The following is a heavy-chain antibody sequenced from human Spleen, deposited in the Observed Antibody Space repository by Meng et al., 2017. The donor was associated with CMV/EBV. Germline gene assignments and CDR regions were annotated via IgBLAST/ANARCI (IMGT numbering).Heavy chain of an antibody. D-gene: IGHD4-23*01. CDR2: INQDGSEK. CDR1: GFTFSTFW. J-gene: IGHJ4*02. CDR3: ATEGWDGGLIEY. Sequence: SCGASGFTFSTFWLSWVRQAPGKGLEWVANINQDGSEKFYVDSVKGRFTISRDNAKDSLFLHMDILRAEDTAIYYCATEGWDGGLIEYWGQGTLVTVSS. V-gene: IGHV3-7*01.